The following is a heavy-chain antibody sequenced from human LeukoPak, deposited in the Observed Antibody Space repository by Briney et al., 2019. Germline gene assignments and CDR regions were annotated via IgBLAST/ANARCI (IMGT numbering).Heavy chain of an antibody. Sequence: PGGSLRLSCAASGFTVSSNYMSWVRQAPGKGLEWVAVISYDGSNKYYADSVKGRFTISRDNSKNTLYLQMNSLRAEDTAVYYCAYPVWSGLTRGFDPWGQGTLVTVSS. CDR3: AYPVWSGLTRGFDP. D-gene: IGHD3-3*01. CDR2: ISYDGSNK. V-gene: IGHV3-30*03. CDR1: GFTVSSNY. J-gene: IGHJ5*02.